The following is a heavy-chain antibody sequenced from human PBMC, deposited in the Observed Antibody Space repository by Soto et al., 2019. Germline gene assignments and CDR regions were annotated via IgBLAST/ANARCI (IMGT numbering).Heavy chain of an antibody. CDR2: ISSSGTTM. CDR1: GFTFSDYY. J-gene: IGHJ3*02. Sequence: GSLRLFCAASGFTFSDYYMSWIRQAPGKGLEWVSYISSSGTTMYYADSVKGRFTISRDNAKSSLYLQMNSLRAEDTAVYYCARYQLYSDIWGQGTMVTVSS. D-gene: IGHD3-10*01. CDR3: ARYQLYSDI. V-gene: IGHV3-11*01.